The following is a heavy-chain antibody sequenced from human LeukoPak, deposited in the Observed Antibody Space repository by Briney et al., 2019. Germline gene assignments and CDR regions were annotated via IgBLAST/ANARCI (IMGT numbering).Heavy chain of an antibody. CDR1: GYSISSGYY. D-gene: IGHD2-2*01. Sequence: PSETLSLTCAVSGYSISSGYYWGWIRQPPGKGLEWIGSIYHSGSTYYNPSLKSRVTISVDTSKNQFSLKLSSVTAADTAVYYCARVVPAADANYYYYYMDVWSKGTTVTVSS. CDR3: ARVVPAADANYYYYYMDV. J-gene: IGHJ6*03. CDR2: IYHSGST. V-gene: IGHV4-38-2*01.